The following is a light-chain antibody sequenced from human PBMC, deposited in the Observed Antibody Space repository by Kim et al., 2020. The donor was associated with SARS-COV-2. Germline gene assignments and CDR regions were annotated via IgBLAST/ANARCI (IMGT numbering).Light chain of an antibody. V-gene: IGLV2-11*01. CDR3: SSYAGTDNWV. Sequence: GQSVTISCTTTSSDVGGYNYVSWYQQHPGKAPKAMIYDVNKRPSGVPDRFSGSKSGNTASLTISGLQAEDEADYYCSSYAGTDNWVFGGGTKLTVL. CDR1: SSDVGGYNY. CDR2: DVN. J-gene: IGLJ3*02.